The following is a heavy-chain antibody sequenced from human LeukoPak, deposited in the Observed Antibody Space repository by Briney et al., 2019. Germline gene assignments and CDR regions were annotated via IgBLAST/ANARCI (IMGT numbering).Heavy chain of an antibody. D-gene: IGHD2-15*01. V-gene: IGHV1-2*02. J-gene: IGHJ4*02. CDR1: GYTFTGYY. CDR2: INPNSGGT. Sequence: ASVKVSCKASGYTFTGYYMHCVRQAPGQGLEWMGWINPNSGGTNYAQKFQGRVTMTRDTSISTAYMELSRLRSDDTAVYYCARDNGRRAAESYFDYWGQGTLVTVSS. CDR3: ARDNGRRAAESYFDY.